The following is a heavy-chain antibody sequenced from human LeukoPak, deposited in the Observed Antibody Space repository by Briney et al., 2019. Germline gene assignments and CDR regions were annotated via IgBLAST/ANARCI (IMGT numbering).Heavy chain of an antibody. J-gene: IGHJ6*02. CDR3: TRSAIYYALDL. V-gene: IGHV3-7*01. D-gene: IGHD3-9*01. Sequence: GGSLRLSCAASGFTFSNNWMVWVRQAPGKGLERLASIKPDGSEKNYLDSVNGRFTISRDNGKNSLYLQLNSLRVEDTAIYYCTRSAIYYALDLSGQGTTVTV. CDR2: IKPDGSEK. CDR1: GFTFSNNW.